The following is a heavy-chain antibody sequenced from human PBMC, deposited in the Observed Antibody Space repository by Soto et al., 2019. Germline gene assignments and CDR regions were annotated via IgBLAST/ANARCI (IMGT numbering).Heavy chain of an antibody. D-gene: IGHD2-15*01. J-gene: IGHJ6*03. V-gene: IGHV1-58*02. CDR1: GFTFTSSA. Sequence: SVKVSCKASGFTFTSSAMQWVRQARGQRLEWKGWIVVGSGNTNYAQKFQERVTITRDMSTSTAYMELSSLRSEDTAVYYCAAVGPCSGGSWTPSGPYYYYYYMDGCGKGITVT. CDR2: IVVGSGNT. CDR3: AAVGPCSGGSWTPSGPYYYYYYMDG.